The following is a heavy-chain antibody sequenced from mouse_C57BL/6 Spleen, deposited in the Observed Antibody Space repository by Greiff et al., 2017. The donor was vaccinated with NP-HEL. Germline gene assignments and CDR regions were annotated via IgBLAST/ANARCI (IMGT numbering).Heavy chain of an antibody. CDR2: IRNKANGYTT. J-gene: IGHJ4*01. Sequence: EVQGVESGGGLVQPGGSLSLSCAASGFTFTDYYMSWVRQPPGKALEWLGFIRNKANGYTTEYSASVKGRFTISRDNSQSILYLQMNALRAEDSATYYCARLSYYYYAMDYWGQGTSVTVSS. D-gene: IGHD1-1*01. CDR1: GFTFTDYY. V-gene: IGHV7-3*01. CDR3: ARLSYYYYAMDY.